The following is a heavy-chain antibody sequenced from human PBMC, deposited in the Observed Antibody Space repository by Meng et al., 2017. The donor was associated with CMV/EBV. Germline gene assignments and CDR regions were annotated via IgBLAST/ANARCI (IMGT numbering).Heavy chain of an antibody. CDR1: GFTFSSYA. V-gene: IGHV3-23*01. J-gene: IGHJ1*01. CDR2: ISGSGGST. CDR3: AKISPNIVVVPSAHLPMGGGGYFQH. Sequence: GESLKISCAASGFTFSSYAMSWVRQAPGKGLEWVSAISGSGGSTYYADSVKGRFTISRDNSKNTLYLQMNSLRAEDTAVYYCAKISPNIVVVPSAHLPMGGGGYFQHWGQGTLVTVSS. D-gene: IGHD2-2*01.